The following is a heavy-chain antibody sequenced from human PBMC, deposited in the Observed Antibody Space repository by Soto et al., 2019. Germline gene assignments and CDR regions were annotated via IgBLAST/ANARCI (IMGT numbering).Heavy chain of an antibody. D-gene: IGHD6-19*01. J-gene: IGHJ4*02. CDR2: ISSSSSYI. V-gene: IGHV3-21*01. Sequence: PRLSCAASGFTFSSYSMNWVRQAPGKGLEWVSSISSSSSYIYYADSVKGRFTISRDNAKNSLYLQMNSLRAEDTAVYYCARDHRYSSGWSDYWGQGTLVTVSS. CDR3: ARDHRYSSGWSDY. CDR1: GFTFSSYS.